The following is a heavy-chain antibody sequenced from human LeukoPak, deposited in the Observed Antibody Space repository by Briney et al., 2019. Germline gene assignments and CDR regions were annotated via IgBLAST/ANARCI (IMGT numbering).Heavy chain of an antibody. J-gene: IGHJ4*02. V-gene: IGHV3-7*01. D-gene: IGHD3-3*01. CDR3: ATDRGWRTSGYYLYYFEY. CDR2: IKHDGSGK. Sequence: GGSLRLSCAASGFIFTNYFMSWVRQAPGKGLEWVASIKHDGSGKYYVDSVRGRFAISRDNTMNSLYLQMSSLRAEDTAVYYCATDRGWRTSGYYLYYFEYWGQGTLVTYSP. CDR1: GFIFTNYF.